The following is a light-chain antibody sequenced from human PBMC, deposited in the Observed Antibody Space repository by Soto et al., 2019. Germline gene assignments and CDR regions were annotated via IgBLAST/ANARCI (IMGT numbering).Light chain of an antibody. V-gene: IGKV3-15*01. CDR3: QQYNNWPPWT. Sequence: EVVMTHSPATLSVSPGEGAALSLSASQSISSDLAWYQQKPGQAPRLLIYGASTRATGIPARFSGSGSGTEFTLTISSLQSEDFAVYYCQQYNNWPPWTFGQGTKVDIK. CDR1: QSISSD. CDR2: GAS. J-gene: IGKJ1*01.